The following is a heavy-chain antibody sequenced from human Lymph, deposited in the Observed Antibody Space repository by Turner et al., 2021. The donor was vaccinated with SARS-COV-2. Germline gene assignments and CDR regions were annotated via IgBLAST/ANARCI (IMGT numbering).Heavy chain of an antibody. CDR3: ARAADMDD. CDR1: RFTFSSYS. D-gene: IGHD2-15*01. Sequence: EVQLVESGGCPGKPGGSRRRSCSASRFTFSSYSRNWVRQAPGKGLEWVSSIGTTSSYIYYANTVKGRFTISRDNAKNSLYLQMNNLRAEDTGVYYCARAADMDDWGQGTLVTVSS. V-gene: IGHV3-21*01. J-gene: IGHJ4*02. CDR2: IGTTSSYI.